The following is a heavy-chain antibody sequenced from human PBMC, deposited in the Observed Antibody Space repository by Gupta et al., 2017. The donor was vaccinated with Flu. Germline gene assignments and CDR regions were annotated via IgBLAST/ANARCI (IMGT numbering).Heavy chain of an antibody. Sequence: EVQLVESGGGLVKPGGSLRLSCAASGFTFSNAWMSWVRQAPGKGLEWVGRIKSKTDGGTTDYAAPVKGRFTISRDDSKNTLYLQMNSLKTEDTAVYYCTTSPSSYYGSGKDNWFDPWGQGTLVTVSS. CDR2: IKSKTDGGTT. V-gene: IGHV3-15*01. D-gene: IGHD3-10*01. CDR1: GFTFSNAW. CDR3: TTSPSSYYGSGKDNWFDP. J-gene: IGHJ5*02.